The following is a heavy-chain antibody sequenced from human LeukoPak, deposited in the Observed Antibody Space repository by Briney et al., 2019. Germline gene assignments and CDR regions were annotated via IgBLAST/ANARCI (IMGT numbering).Heavy chain of an antibody. CDR2: FDPEDGET. CDR3: ATDRTRQYGTHFDY. CDR1: GYTLTELS. Sequence: ASVKVSCKVSGYTLTELSMHWVRQAPGKGLEWMGGFDPEDGETIYAQKFQGRVTMTEDTSTDTAYMELCSLRSEDTAVYYCATDRTRQYGTHFDYWGQGTLVTVSS. V-gene: IGHV1-24*01. J-gene: IGHJ4*02. D-gene: IGHD2-2*01.